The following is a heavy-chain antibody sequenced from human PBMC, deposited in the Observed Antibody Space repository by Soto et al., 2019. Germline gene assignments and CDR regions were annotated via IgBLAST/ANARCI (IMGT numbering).Heavy chain of an antibody. V-gene: IGHV4-34*01. CDR1: GGSSSAYY. CDR2: INHSGTT. D-gene: IGHD3-10*01. Sequence: PAETLSLTCAVYGGSSSAYYWSWIRQPPGKGLEWIGEINHSGTTRHSPSLKSRVTLSGDTSKKQVSLKLTSVTAADAAVYFCALFASSGPHFYDYWGQGSLVTVSS. J-gene: IGHJ4*02. CDR3: ALFASSGPHFYDY.